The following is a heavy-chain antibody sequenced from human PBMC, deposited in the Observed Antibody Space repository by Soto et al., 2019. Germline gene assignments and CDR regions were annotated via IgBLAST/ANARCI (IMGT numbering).Heavy chain of an antibody. V-gene: IGHV3-48*03. CDR3: ARGGHDAFDI. CDR2: ISSSGSTI. J-gene: IGHJ3*02. CDR1: GFTFSSYE. Sequence: GGSLRLSCAASGFTFSSYEMNWVRQAPGKGLEWVSYISSSGSTIYYADSVKGRFTISRDNAKNSLYLQMNSLRAEDTSVYYCARGGHDAFDIWGQGTMVTVSS.